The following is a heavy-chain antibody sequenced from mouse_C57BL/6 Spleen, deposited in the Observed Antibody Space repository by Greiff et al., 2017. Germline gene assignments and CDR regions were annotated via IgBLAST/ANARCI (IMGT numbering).Heavy chain of an antibody. J-gene: IGHJ3*01. V-gene: IGHV1-55*01. CDR2: IYPGSGST. D-gene: IGHD2-4*01. Sequence: VQLQQPGADLVKPGASVKLSCKASGYTFTSYWINWVQQRPGQGLEWIGEIYPGSGSTNYTDTFKSKDTLTVDTSSSTAYMQLSSLTSVDSAVYYGASMDYGWWDEFGDWGHGAPVT. CDR3: ASMDYGWWDEFGD. CDR1: GYTFTSYW.